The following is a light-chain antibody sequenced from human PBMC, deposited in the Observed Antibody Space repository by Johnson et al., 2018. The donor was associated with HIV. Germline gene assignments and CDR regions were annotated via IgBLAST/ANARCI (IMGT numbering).Light chain of an antibody. CDR2: DNN. J-gene: IGLJ1*01. CDR3: GTWDSSLGTYV. V-gene: IGLV1-51*01. CDR1: SSNIGNNY. Sequence: QSVFTQPPSVSAAPGQKVTISCSGSSSNIGNNYVSWYQQLPGTAPKVLIYDNNKRPSGIPDRFSGSKSATSATLGITGLQTGDEADYYCGTWDSSLGTYVFGTGTKVTVL.